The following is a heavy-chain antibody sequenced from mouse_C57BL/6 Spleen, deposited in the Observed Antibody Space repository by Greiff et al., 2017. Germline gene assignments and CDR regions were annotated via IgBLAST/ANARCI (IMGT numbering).Heavy chain of an antibody. CDR2: ISSGGSYT. V-gene: IGHV5-6*01. Sequence: EVKVVESGGDLVKPGGSLKLSCAASGFTFSSYGMSWVRQTPDKRLEWVATISSGGSYTYYPDSVKGRFTISRDNAKNTLYLQMSSRKSEDTAMYYCARHELVHFDYWGQGTTLTVSS. J-gene: IGHJ2*01. CDR3: ARHELVHFDY. D-gene: IGHD4-1*01. CDR1: GFTFSSYG.